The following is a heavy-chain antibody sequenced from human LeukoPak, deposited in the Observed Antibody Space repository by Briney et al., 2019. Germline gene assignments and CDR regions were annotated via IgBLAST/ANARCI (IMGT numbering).Heavy chain of an antibody. CDR2: IIPIFGTA. Sequence: SVKVSCKASGGTFSSYAISWVRQAPGQGLEWMGGIIPIFGTANYAQKFQGRVTITADESTSTAYMELCSLRSEDTAAYYCARNRDGYNYFWFDPWGQGTLVTVSS. CDR3: ARNRDGYNYFWFDP. V-gene: IGHV1-69*01. CDR1: GGTFSSYA. J-gene: IGHJ5*02. D-gene: IGHD5-24*01.